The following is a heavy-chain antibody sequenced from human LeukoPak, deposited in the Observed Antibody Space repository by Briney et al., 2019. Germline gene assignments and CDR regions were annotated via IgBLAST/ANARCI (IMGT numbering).Heavy chain of an antibody. J-gene: IGHJ4*02. CDR1: GFTFSSYS. CDR2: ISSSSSYI. D-gene: IGHD6-6*01. CDR3: AREIYSSSSGAADY. V-gene: IGHV3-21*01. Sequence: PGGSLRLSCAASGFTFSSYSMNWVRQAPGKGLEWVSSISSSSSYIYYAGSVKGRFTISRDNAKNSLYLQMNSLRAEDTAVYYCAREIYSSSSGAADYWGQGTLVTVSS.